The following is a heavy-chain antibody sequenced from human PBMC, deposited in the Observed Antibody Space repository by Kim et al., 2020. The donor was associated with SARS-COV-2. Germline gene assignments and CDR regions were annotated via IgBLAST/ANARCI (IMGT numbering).Heavy chain of an antibody. Sequence: SQTLSLTCVISRDSLSSNTVAWSWIRQSPSSGLEWLGRTYYRSKWSSDYAVSVKSRIIINADPSKNQFSLHLNSVTPDDTATYYCVRYSGWYYFDYWGQG. V-gene: IGHV6-1*01. CDR2: TYYRSKWSS. CDR3: VRYSGWYYFDY. J-gene: IGHJ4*02. D-gene: IGHD6-19*01. CDR1: RDSLSSNTVA.